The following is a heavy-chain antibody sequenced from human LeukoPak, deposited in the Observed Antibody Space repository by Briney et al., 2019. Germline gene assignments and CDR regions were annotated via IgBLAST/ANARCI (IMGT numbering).Heavy chain of an antibody. Sequence: GGSLRLSCSASGSTFSNYAMHWVRQAPGQGLEYVSGISSNGGSTYYADSVKGRFTISRDNSKNTLYLQMNSLRAEDTAVYYCARDIPSYCTNGVCYETDYWGQGTLVTVSS. J-gene: IGHJ4*02. D-gene: IGHD2-8*01. CDR2: ISSNGGST. V-gene: IGHV3-64*04. CDR1: GSTFSNYA. CDR3: ARDIPSYCTNGVCYETDY.